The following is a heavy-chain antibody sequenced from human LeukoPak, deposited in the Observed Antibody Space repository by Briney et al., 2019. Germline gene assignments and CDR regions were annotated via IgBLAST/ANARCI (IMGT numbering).Heavy chain of an antibody. CDR1: GGSISSGDYY. J-gene: IGHJ2*01. D-gene: IGHD2-15*01. Sequence: SQTLSLTCTVSGGSISSGDYYWSWIRQHPGKGLEWIGYIYYSGRTYYNPSLNSRVTISLDSSKKQFSLNLSSVTAADTAVYYCARDPGSPRGYFDLWGRGTLVTVSS. CDR3: ARDPGSPRGYFDL. CDR2: IYYSGRT. V-gene: IGHV4-30-4*01.